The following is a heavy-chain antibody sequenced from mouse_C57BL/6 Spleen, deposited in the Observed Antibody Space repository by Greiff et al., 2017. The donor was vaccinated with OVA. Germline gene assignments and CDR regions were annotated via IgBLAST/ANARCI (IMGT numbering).Heavy chain of an antibody. CDR1: GYTFTEYT. CDR3: ARHEEDPYDGYYEAWFAY. D-gene: IGHD2-3*01. J-gene: IGHJ3*01. Sequence: QVQLQQSGAELVKPGASVKLSCKASGYTFTEYTIHWVKQRSGQGLEWIGWFYPGSGSIKYNEKFKDKATLTADKSSSTVYMELSRLTSENSAVYFCARHEEDPYDGYYEAWFAYWGQGTLVTVSA. V-gene: IGHV1-62-2*01. CDR2: FYPGSGSI.